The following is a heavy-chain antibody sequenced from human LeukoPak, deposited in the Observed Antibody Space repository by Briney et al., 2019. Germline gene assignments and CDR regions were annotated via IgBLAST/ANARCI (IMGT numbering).Heavy chain of an antibody. CDR2: IKSKTDGGTT. D-gene: IGHD4-17*01. CDR1: RFTFSNAW. J-gene: IGHJ5*02. V-gene: IGHV3-15*01. Sequence: GWSLRLSCAASRFTFSNAWMCWVRQAPGKGLEWVGRIKSKTDGGTTDYAAPVKGRFMISRDDSKNTLYLQMNSLKTEDTAVYYCTPDDYGDTSWGQGTLVTVSS. CDR3: TPDDYGDTS.